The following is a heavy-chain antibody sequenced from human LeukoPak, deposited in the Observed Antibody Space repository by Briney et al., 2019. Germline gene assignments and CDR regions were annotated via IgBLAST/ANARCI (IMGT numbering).Heavy chain of an antibody. CDR1: GYTFTNYG. Sequence: ASVKVSCKVSGYTFTNYGISWVRQAPGQGLEWMGWISAYSGATNYAQKLQGRVTMTTDTSTSTAYMELRSLRSDDTAVYYCARDLEYSSSWRPYYMDVWGKGTTVTVSS. J-gene: IGHJ6*03. CDR3: ARDLEYSSSWRPYYMDV. CDR2: ISAYSGAT. V-gene: IGHV1-18*01. D-gene: IGHD6-13*01.